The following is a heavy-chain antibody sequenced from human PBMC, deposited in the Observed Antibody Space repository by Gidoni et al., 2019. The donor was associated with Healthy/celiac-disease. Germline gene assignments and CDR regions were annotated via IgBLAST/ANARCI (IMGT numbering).Heavy chain of an antibody. Sequence: QLQLQESGPGLVKPSETLSLTCTVSGGSISSSSYYWGWIRQPPGKGLEWIGSIYYSGSTYYNPSLKSRVTISVDTSKNQFSLKLSSVTAADTAVYYCARPLYCSSTSCQGFDPWGQGTLVTVSS. D-gene: IGHD2-2*01. V-gene: IGHV4-39*01. CDR1: GGSISSSSYY. J-gene: IGHJ5*02. CDR3: ARPLYCSSTSCQGFDP. CDR2: IYYSGST.